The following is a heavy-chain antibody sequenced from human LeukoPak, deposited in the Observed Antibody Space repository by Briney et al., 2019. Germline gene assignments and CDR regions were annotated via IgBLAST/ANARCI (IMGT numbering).Heavy chain of an antibody. V-gene: IGHV4-59*01. Sequence: PGGSLRLSCAASGFAFSDFWMSWIRQPPGKGLEWIGYIYYSGSTNYNPSLKSRVTISVDTSKNQFSLKLSSVTAADTAVYYCASIAAAGTDYWGQGTLVTVSS. J-gene: IGHJ4*02. D-gene: IGHD6-13*01. CDR2: IYYSGST. CDR1: GFAFSDFW. CDR3: ASIAAAGTDY.